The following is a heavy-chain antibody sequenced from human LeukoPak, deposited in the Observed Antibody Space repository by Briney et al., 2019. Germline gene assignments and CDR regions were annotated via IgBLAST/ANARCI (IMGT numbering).Heavy chain of an antibody. CDR3: VKKGGNNGRYDYFDY. D-gene: IGHD4-23*01. CDR2: VSSDETTK. CDR1: GFTFSSYS. J-gene: IGHJ4*02. V-gene: IGHV3-30*18. Sequence: GGSLRLSCAASGFTFSSYSMNWVRQAPGKGLEWLAVVSSDETTKFYADSVKGQFTISRDNSKNTVYLQMGSLRTGDTAVYYCVKKGGNNGRYDYFDYWGQGTLVTVSS.